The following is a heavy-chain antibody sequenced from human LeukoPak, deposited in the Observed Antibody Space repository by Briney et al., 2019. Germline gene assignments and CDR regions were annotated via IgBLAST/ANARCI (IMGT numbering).Heavy chain of an antibody. Sequence: SETLSLTCAVSGGSISSGGYFWSWIRQSPGKGLEWIGYIYFRGNTKYSPALESRVTISEDPSKNQFSLRLTSLTAADTAVYYCARVDWWFDIMTGWPAITNNGMDVWGQGTTVIVSS. CDR1: GGSISSGGYF. D-gene: IGHD3-9*01. CDR2: IYFRGNT. CDR3: ARVDWWFDIMTGWPAITNNGMDV. J-gene: IGHJ6*02. V-gene: IGHV4-61*08.